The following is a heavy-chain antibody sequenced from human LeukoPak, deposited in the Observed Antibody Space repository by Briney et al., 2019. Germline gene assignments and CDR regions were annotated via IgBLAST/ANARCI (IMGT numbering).Heavy chain of an antibody. V-gene: IGHV1-2*02. CDR3: ARDRTERDFDY. CDR1: GYTFTDYY. J-gene: IGHJ4*02. Sequence: ASVKVSCKASGYTFTDYYMHWVRQAPGQGLEWMGWINPNSGGTNYAQKFQGRVIMTRDTSIRTAYMELSRLRSDGTAIYYCARDRTERDFDYWGQGTLVTVPS. CDR2: INPNSGGT.